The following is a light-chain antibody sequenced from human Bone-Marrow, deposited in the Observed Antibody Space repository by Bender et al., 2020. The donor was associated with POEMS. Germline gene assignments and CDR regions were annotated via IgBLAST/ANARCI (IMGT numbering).Light chain of an antibody. CDR2: INN. CDR3: SSYAGNNYV. V-gene: IGLV1-44*01. J-gene: IGLJ1*01. Sequence: QSVLTQPPSASGTPGQRVTISCSGSSSNIGTNPVNWYQQLPGTAPKLLIYINNQRPSGVPDRFSGSKSGNTASLTVSGLQAEDEADYYCSSYAGNNYVFGSGTKVTVL. CDR1: SSNIGTNP.